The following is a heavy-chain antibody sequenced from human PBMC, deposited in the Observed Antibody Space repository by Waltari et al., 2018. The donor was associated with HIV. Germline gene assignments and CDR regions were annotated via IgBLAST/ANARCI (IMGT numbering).Heavy chain of an antibody. D-gene: IGHD5-18*01. V-gene: IGHV1-8*01. CDR1: GYTFTSYE. CDR3: ARGRGYSYGYEDS. Sequence: QVQLVQSGAEVKKPGASVKVSCKASGYTFTSYEINCVRQATGQGLEWVGWMNPNSGKTAYAQIFQGRVTMTSNSSISRAYMELSSLRSEDTAVYYCARGRGYSYGYEDSWGQGTLVTVSS. J-gene: IGHJ5*01. CDR2: MNPNSGKT.